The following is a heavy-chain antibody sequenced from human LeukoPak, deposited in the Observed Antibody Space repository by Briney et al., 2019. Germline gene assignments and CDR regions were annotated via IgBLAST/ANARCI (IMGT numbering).Heavy chain of an antibody. CDR1: GGSFSGYY. V-gene: IGHV4-34*01. D-gene: IGHD3-9*01. CDR2: INHSGST. J-gene: IGHJ6*02. CDR3: ARTNLVNSYYYYGMDV. Sequence: SETLSLTCAVYGGSFSGYYWNWIRQPPGKGLEWIGEINHSGSTNYNPSLKSRVTISVDTSKNQFSLKLSSVTAADTAVYYCARTNLVNSYYYYGMDVWGQGTTVTVSS.